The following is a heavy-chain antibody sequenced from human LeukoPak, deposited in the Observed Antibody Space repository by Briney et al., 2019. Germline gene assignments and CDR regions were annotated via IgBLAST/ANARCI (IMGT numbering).Heavy chain of an antibody. CDR3: AREVDTALANAFDI. D-gene: IGHD5-18*01. Sequence: PSETLSLTCAVSGGSISSGGYSWSWIRQPPGKGLEWIGYIYHSGSTYYNPSLKSRVTISVDRSKNQFSLKLSSVTAADTAVYYCAREVDTALANAFDIWGQGTMVTVSS. CDR2: IYHSGST. J-gene: IGHJ3*02. CDR1: GGSISSGGYS. V-gene: IGHV4-30-2*01.